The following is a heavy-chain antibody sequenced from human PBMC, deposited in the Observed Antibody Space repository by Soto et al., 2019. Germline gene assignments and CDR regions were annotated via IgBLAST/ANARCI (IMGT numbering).Heavy chain of an antibody. CDR3: ARVSGEVGXSGYDVFYYYYMDV. CDR2: IYHSGST. D-gene: IGHD5-12*01. CDR1: SGSISSSNW. J-gene: IGHJ6*03. V-gene: IGHV4-4*02. Sequence: SETLSLTCAVSSGSISSSNWWSWVRQPPGKGLEWIGEIYHSGSTNYNPSLKSRVTVSVDKSKNQFSLKLSSVTAADTAVYYCARVSGEVGXSGYDVFYYYYMDVWGKGTTVTVSS.